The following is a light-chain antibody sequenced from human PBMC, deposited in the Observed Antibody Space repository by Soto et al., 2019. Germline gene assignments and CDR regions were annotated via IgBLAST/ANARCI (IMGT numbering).Light chain of an antibody. CDR1: SGHSSYI. V-gene: IGLV4-60*03. J-gene: IGLJ2*01. CDR2: LEGSGCY. CDR3: ETWDSNTS. Sequence: QPVLTQSSSASASLGSSVKLTCTLSSGHSSYIIAWHQQQPGKAPRYLMKLEGSGCYNKGSGVPDRFSGSSSGADRYLTISNLQSEDEADYYCETWDSNTSFGGGTKLTVL.